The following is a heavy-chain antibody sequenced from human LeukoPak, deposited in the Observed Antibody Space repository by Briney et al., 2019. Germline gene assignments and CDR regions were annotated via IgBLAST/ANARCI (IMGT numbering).Heavy chain of an antibody. CDR3: ARSRYCSGGSCYSGYFQH. Sequence: SETLSLTCAVYGGSFSGYYWSWIRRPPGKGLEWIGEINHSGSTNYNPSLKSRVTISVDTSKNQFSLKLSSVTAADTAVYYCARSRYCSGGSCYSGYFQHWGQGTLVTVSS. CDR2: INHSGST. CDR1: GGSFSGYY. J-gene: IGHJ1*01. V-gene: IGHV4-34*01. D-gene: IGHD2-15*01.